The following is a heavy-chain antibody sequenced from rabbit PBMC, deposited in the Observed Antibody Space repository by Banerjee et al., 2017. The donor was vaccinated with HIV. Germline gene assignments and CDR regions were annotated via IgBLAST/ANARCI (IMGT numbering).Heavy chain of an antibody. J-gene: IGHJ4*01. CDR3: ARGAGDADYAYGL. V-gene: IGHV1S40*01. Sequence: QSLEESGGDLVKPGASLTLTCTASGFSFSSSYYMCWVRQAPGKGLEWIACIYNGDCSTYYASWVKGRFSISKTSSTTVTLQMTSLTAADTATYFCARGAGDADYAYGLWGPGTLVTVS. CDR2: IYNGDCST. CDR1: GFSFSSSYY. D-gene: IGHD6-1*01.